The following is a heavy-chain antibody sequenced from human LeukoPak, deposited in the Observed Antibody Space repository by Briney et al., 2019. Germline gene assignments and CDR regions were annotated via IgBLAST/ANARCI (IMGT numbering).Heavy chain of an antibody. D-gene: IGHD6-19*01. CDR2: ISYDGSNK. V-gene: IGHV3-30-3*01. CDR1: GFTFSSYA. CDR3: ARDSVQWLPPQYYFDY. J-gene: IGHJ4*02. Sequence: GGSLRLSCAASGFTFSSYAMHWVRQAPGKGLEWVAVISYDGSNKYYADSVKGRFTISRDNSKNTLYLQMNSLRAEDTAVYYCARDSVQWLPPQYYFDYWGQGTLVTVSS.